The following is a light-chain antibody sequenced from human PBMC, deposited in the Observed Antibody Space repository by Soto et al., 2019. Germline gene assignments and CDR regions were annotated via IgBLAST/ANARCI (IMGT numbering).Light chain of an antibody. V-gene: IGKV1-5*01. CDR3: QQYSYYRT. CDR2: DAS. Sequence: DIQMTQSPSILSVSVGDRVTITCRASQSISNSLAWYQQRPGTAPKLLIYDASTLEHGVPSRFSGSGSGTEFTLTISSLHPDDSATYYCQQYSYYRTFGQGTKVEIK. J-gene: IGKJ1*01. CDR1: QSISNS.